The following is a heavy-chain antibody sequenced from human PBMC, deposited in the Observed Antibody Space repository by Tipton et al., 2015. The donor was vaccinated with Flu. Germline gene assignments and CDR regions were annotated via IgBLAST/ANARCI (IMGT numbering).Heavy chain of an antibody. CDR3: ARVGFLEYGMDV. CDR1: GFTFSSYE. J-gene: IGHJ6*02. V-gene: IGHV3-48*03. Sequence: SLRLSCAASGFTFSSYEMNWVRQAPGKGLEWVSYISSSGSTIYYADSVKGRFTISRDNAKNSLYLQMNSLRAEDTAVYYCARVGFLEYGMDVWGQGTTVTVSS. D-gene: IGHD3-3*01. CDR2: ISSSGSTI.